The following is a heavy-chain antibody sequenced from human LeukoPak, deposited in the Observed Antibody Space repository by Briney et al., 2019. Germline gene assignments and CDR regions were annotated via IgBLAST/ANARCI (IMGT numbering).Heavy chain of an antibody. CDR3: AKRGSSWSYFDY. J-gene: IGHJ4*02. V-gene: IGHV3-23*01. Sequence: VSLISDRGGSTYYAASVKGWFTVSRDNSKATLYLQMNSLRADDTAVYFCAKRGSSWSYFDYWGQGTLVTVSS. D-gene: IGHD6-13*01. CDR2: ISDRGGST.